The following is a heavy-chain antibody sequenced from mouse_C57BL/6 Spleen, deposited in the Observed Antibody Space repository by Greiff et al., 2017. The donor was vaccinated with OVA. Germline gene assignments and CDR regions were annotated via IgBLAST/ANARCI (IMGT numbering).Heavy chain of an antibody. CDR1: GFTFSDYG. Sequence: EVKLMESGGGLVKPGGSLKLSCAASGFTFSDYGMHWVRQAPEKGLEWVAYISSGSSTIYYADTVKGRFTISRDNAKNTLFLQMTSLRSEDTAMYYCARPLYYYGSSSWFAYWGQGTLVTVSA. CDR2: ISSGSSTI. V-gene: IGHV5-17*01. CDR3: ARPLYYYGSSSWFAY. D-gene: IGHD1-1*01. J-gene: IGHJ3*01.